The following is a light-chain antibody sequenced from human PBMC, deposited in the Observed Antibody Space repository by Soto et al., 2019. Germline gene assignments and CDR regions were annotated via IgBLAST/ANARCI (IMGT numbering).Light chain of an antibody. J-gene: IGKJ1*01. CDR1: QSINAH. Sequence: EVVMTQSPATLSVSPGERVTLSCRASQSINAHLAWYQQKPGQAPRLLIHGASTRATGIPARFSGSGFGTECILTISSLQSEDFAVYHCQQYNTWLWTFGQGTKAEIQ. V-gene: IGKV3-15*01. CDR2: GAS. CDR3: QQYNTWLWT.